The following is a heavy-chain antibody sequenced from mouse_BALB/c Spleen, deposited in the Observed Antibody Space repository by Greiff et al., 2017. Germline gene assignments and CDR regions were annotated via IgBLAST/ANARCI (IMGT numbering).Heavy chain of an antibody. Sequence: QVQLQQSGPGLVAPSQSLSITCTVSGFSLTSYGVHWVRQPPGKGLEWLGVIWAGGSTNYNSALMSRLSISKDNSKSQVFLKMNSLQTDDTAMYYCARDRGYYGYYAMDYWGQGTSVTVSS. CDR1: GFSLTSYG. CDR2: IWAGGST. D-gene: IGHD1-2*01. CDR3: ARDRGYYGYYAMDY. J-gene: IGHJ4*01. V-gene: IGHV2-9*02.